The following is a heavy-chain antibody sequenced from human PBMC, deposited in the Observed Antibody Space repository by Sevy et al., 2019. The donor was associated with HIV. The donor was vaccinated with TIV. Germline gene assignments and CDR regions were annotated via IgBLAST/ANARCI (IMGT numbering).Heavy chain of an antibody. V-gene: IGHV5-51*01. CDR2: IYPGDSDT. J-gene: IGHJ4*02. Sequence: GESLKISCKGSGYSFTSYWIGWVRQMPGKGLEWMGIIYPGDSDTRYRPSFQGQVPISADKAISTAYLQWSSLKASDPAMYYCARHGAVAGHYFDYWGQGTLVTVSS. D-gene: IGHD6-19*01. CDR3: ARHGAVAGHYFDY. CDR1: GYSFTSYW.